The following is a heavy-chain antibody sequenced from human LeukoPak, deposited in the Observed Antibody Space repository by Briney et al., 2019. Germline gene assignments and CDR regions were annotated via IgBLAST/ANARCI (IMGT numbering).Heavy chain of an antibody. J-gene: IGHJ6*03. V-gene: IGHV4-4*08. D-gene: IGHD3-10*01. CDR2: IYTSGST. CDR1: GGSISSYY. Sequence: SETLSLTCTVSGGSISSYYWSWIRQPPGKGLEWIGRIYTSGSTNYNPSLKSRVTISVDTSKNQFSLRLSSVTAAATAVYYWGKDYGYGSGSYYPTYYYYYMDVWGKGTTVTISS. CDR3: GKDYGYGSGSYYPTYYYYYMDV.